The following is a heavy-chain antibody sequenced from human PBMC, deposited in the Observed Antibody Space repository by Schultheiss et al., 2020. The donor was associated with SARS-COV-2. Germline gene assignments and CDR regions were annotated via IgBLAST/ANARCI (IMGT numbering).Heavy chain of an antibody. J-gene: IGHJ6*02. CDR3: ASGARGGMDV. Sequence: SETLSLTCTVSGGSISSYYWSWIRQPPGKGLEWIGYIYYSGSTNLNPSLKSRVTISVDTSKNQFSLKLSSVTAADTAVYYCASGARGGMDVWGQGTTVTVSS. V-gene: IGHV4-59*12. D-gene: IGHD3-16*01. CDR2: IYYSGST. CDR1: GGSISSYY.